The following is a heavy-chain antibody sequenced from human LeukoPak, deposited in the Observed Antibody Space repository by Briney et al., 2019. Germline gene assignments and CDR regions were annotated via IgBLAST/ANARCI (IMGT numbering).Heavy chain of an antibody. CDR3: VRGSYSDYVINS. CDR2: FYYSGSA. Sequence: SETLSLTCTVSGGSISSGGYYWGWIRQPPGKGLEWIGTFYYSGSAHYSPSLKSRATMSVDTSKNQFSLTLSSVTVADTAVYYCVRGSYSDYVINSWGQGTLVTVSS. D-gene: IGHD4-11*01. CDR1: GGSISSGGYY. V-gene: IGHV4-39*07. J-gene: IGHJ5*02.